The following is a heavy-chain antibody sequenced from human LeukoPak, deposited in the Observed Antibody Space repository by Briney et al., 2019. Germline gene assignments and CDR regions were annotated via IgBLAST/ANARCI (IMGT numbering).Heavy chain of an antibody. CDR2: INPNSGGT. CDR3: ARYGRYFDY. J-gene: IGHJ4*02. CDR1: GYTLTAYY. Sequence: ASVKVSCKASGYTLTAYYMYWVRQAPGQGLEWMGWINPNSGGTNYAQKFQGRVTMTRDTSINTAYMELTRLRSDDTAVYYCARYGRYFDYWGQGTLVTVSS. D-gene: IGHD1-26*01. V-gene: IGHV1-2*02.